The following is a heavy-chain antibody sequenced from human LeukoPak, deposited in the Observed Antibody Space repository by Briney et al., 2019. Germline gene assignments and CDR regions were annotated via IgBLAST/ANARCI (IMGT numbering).Heavy chain of an antibody. V-gene: IGHV3-30*02. CDR3: AESRAPTADPDAFDV. D-gene: IGHD1-14*01. J-gene: IGHJ3*01. CDR1: GFTFSNYG. CDR2: IRDAKNDE. Sequence: GGSLRLSCVGSGFTFSNYGIHWVRQAPGKGLEWVAFIRDAKNDEYYVDSVKGRFTISRDNSKNSLYLQMNSLRREDTGLYYCAESRAPTADPDAFDVWGQGTMVTISS.